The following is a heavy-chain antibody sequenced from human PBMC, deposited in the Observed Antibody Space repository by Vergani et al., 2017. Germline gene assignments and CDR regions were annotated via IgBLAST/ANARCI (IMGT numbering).Heavy chain of an antibody. D-gene: IGHD6-13*01. V-gene: IGHV4-59*01. Sequence: QVQLQESGPRLVKPSETLSLTCTVSGGSISSYYWSWIRQPPGKGLEWIGYIYYSGSTNYNPSLKSRVTISVDTSKNQFSLKLSSVTAADTAVYYCARGRIAAGLAFDYWGQGTLVTVSS. CDR1: GGSISSYY. J-gene: IGHJ4*02. CDR2: IYYSGST. CDR3: ARGRIAAGLAFDY.